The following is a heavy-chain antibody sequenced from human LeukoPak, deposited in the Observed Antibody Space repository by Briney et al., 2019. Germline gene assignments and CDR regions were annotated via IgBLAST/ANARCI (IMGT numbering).Heavy chain of an antibody. J-gene: IGHJ4*02. D-gene: IGHD5-12*01. CDR3: AREGGIVATTAFDY. V-gene: IGHV1-18*01. CDR2: ISAYNGNT. Sequence: ASVKVSCKASGYTFTRYGISWVRQAPGQGLEWMGWISAYNGNTNYAQRLQGRVTVTTDTSTSTAYMELRRLTSDDTAIYYCAREGGIVATTAFDYWGQGTLVTVSS. CDR1: GYTFTRYG.